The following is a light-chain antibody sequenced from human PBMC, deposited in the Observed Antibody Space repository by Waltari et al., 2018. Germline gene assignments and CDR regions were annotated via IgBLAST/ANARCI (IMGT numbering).Light chain of an antibody. CDR1: SIDVGSYQF. J-gene: IGLJ1*01. Sequence: QSALTQPASVSGSPGKSITISCTGSSIDVGSYQFVPWYQQHPGKAPHLIIYEVSNRPSGISNRFSASKSGNTAALTISGLQAEDEADYYCSSYTTSSAPGVFGTGTRVTVL. V-gene: IGLV2-14*02. CDR3: SSYTTSSAPGV. CDR2: EVS.